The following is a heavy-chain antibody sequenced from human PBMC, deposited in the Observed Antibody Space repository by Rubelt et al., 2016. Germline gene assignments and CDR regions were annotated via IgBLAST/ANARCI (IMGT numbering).Heavy chain of an antibody. D-gene: IGHD6-13*01. J-gene: IGHJ3*02. CDR3: ARGSWFRGAFDI. V-gene: IGHV1-18*01. CDR2: IGAYDGNT. CDR1: GYTFISYG. Sequence: QIQLVQSGPEVEKPGASVKVSCKASGYTFISYGISWIRQAPGQGLEWMGWIGAYDGNTNYAQKVQGRVTMTTDTSTSTAYMELRSLRSDDTAVYYCARGSWFRGAFDIWGQGTMVTVSS.